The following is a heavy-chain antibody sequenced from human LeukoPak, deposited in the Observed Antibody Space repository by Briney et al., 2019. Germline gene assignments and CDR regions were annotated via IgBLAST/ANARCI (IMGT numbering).Heavy chain of an antibody. CDR1: GGSISSYY. CDR2: IYTSGST. Sequence: SETLSLTCTVSGGSISSYYWSWIRQPAGKGLEWIGRIYTSGSTSYNPSLKSRVTMSVDTSKNQFSLKLSSVTAADTAVYYCARVGRLLWFGEYDWFDPWGQGTLVTVSS. J-gene: IGHJ5*02. V-gene: IGHV4-4*07. CDR3: ARVGRLLWFGEYDWFDP. D-gene: IGHD3-10*01.